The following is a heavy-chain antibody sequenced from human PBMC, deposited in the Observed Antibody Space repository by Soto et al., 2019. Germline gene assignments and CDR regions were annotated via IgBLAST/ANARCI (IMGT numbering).Heavy chain of an antibody. V-gene: IGHV3-7*03. CDR3: ARGRGGSRYNWFDP. D-gene: IGHD2-15*01. CDR2: IKQDGSEK. CDR1: GFTFNSYS. Sequence: PRLSCAASGFTFNSYSSSYVNKAPGKGLEWVANIKQDGSEKYYVESVKGRFTISRDNAKNSLYLQMNSLRAEDTAVYYCARGRGGSRYNWFDPWGQGTLVTVSS. J-gene: IGHJ5*02.